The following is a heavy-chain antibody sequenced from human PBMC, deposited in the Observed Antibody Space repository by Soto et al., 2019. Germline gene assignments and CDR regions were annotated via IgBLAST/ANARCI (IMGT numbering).Heavy chain of an antibody. Sequence: GSLRLSCAASGFTFNSYGMHWVRQGPGNGLEWVAFISYDSTKTYYADSVKGRFTISRDNSNSALYVQMNSLTGEDTAVYYCARTRSAWPDSHYYSLDVWGQGTTVTVSS. J-gene: IGHJ6*02. D-gene: IGHD1-26*01. CDR3: ARTRSAWPDSHYYSLDV. V-gene: IGHV3-30*03. CDR1: GFTFNSYG. CDR2: ISYDSTKT.